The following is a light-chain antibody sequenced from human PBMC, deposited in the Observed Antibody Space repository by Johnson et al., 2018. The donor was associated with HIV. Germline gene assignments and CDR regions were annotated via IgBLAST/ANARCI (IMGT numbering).Light chain of an antibody. V-gene: IGLV1-51*02. J-gene: IGLJ1*01. CDR2: ENN. CDR3: GTWDSSLISNV. Sequence: HSVLTQPPSVSAAPGQKVTISCSGSSSNIGNNYVSWYQQLPGTAPKLLIYENNKRPSGIPDRFSGSKSGTSATLGITGLQTGDEAYYYCGTWDSSLISNVFGPGTKVTVL. CDR1: SSNIGNNY.